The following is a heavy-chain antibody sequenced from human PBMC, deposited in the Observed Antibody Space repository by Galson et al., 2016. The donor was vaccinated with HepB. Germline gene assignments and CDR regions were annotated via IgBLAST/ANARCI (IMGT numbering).Heavy chain of an antibody. D-gene: IGHD6-13*01. J-gene: IGHJ6*02. Sequence: SLRLSCAASGFMFDDYAMHWVRQAPGKGLEWVSGISWNSGSIGYADSVKGRFTISRDNAKNSLYLQMNSLRVEDTALYYCAKDKGSSWPSYHYGMDVWGQGTTVTVSS. CDR1: GFMFDDYA. CDR3: AKDKGSSWPSYHYGMDV. V-gene: IGHV3-9*01. CDR2: ISWNSGSI.